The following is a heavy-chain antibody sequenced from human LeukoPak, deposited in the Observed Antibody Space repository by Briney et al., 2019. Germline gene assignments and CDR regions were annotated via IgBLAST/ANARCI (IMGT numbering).Heavy chain of an antibody. D-gene: IGHD6-13*01. CDR3: ARDKRAAGGTSLFDL. CDR1: GGSISSSSYY. Sequence: SETPSLTCTVSGGSISSSSYYWGWIRQPPGKGLEWIGSIYYSGSTYYNPSLKSRVTISVDTSKNQFSLKLSSVTAADTAVYYCARDKRAAGGTSLFDLWGQGTLVTVSS. V-gene: IGHV4-39*07. CDR2: IYYSGST. J-gene: IGHJ5*02.